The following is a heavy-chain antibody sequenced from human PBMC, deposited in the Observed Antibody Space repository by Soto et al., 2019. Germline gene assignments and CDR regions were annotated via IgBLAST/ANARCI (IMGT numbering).Heavy chain of an antibody. D-gene: IGHD4-17*01. V-gene: IGHV4-61*01. CDR2: IYYSGST. CDR3: ARFNDGDYVDY. Sequence: SETLSLTCTVSGGSVSSGSYYWSWIRQPPGKGLEWIGYIYYSGSTNYNPSLKSRVTISVDTSKNQFSLKLSSLTAADTAVYYCARFNDGDYVDYWGQGTLVTVSS. J-gene: IGHJ4*02. CDR1: GGSVSSGSYY.